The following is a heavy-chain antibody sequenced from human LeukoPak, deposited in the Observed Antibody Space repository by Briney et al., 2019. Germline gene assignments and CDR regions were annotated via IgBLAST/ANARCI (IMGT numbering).Heavy chain of an antibody. Sequence: PGGSLRLSCAASGFTFSSYWMSWVRQAPGKGLQWVAAISGSGHSTYYADSVKGRFTISRDNSKNTLYLQMNSLRVEDTAVYYCAKDADYYDSTYYFDYWGQGTLVTVSS. CDR3: AKDADYYDSTYYFDY. V-gene: IGHV3-23*01. CDR2: ISGSGHST. D-gene: IGHD3-22*01. CDR1: GFTFSSYW. J-gene: IGHJ4*02.